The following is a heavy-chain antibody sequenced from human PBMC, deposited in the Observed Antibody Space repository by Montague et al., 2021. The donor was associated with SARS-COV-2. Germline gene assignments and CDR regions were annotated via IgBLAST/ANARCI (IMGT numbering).Heavy chain of an antibody. CDR3: ARTAGTAYTGYYYYAMDF. J-gene: IGHJ6*02. V-gene: IGHV2-70*11. CDR2: IDWDDDK. Sequence: PALVKPTQTLTLTCTFSGFSLSTSGMCVSWIRQPPGKALEWLARIDWDDDKYYSTSPKTRLTIPKDTSKNQVVLTMTNMDPVDTATYYCARTAGTAYTGYYYYAMDFWGQGTTVTVSS. CDR1: GFSLSTSGMC. D-gene: IGHD3-10*01.